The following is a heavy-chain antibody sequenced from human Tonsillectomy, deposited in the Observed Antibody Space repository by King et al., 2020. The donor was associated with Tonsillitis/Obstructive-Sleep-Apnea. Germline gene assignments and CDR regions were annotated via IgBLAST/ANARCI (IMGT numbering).Heavy chain of an antibody. D-gene: IGHD4-17*01. CDR1: GYTFTSYY. CDR2: INPSGGST. J-gene: IGHJ5*02. CDR3: ARAGDYVGGYNWLGP. Sequence: VQLVESGAEVKKPGASVKVSCTASGYTFTSYYMHWVRQAPGQGLEWMGIINPSGGSTRYAQKFQGRVTMTRDTSTSTVYMELSSLRSEDTAVYYCARAGDYVGGYNWLGPWGQGTLVTVSS. V-gene: IGHV1-46*01.